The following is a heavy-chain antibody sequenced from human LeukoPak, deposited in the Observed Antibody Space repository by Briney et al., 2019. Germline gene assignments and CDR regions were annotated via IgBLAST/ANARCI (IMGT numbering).Heavy chain of an antibody. J-gene: IGHJ4*02. Sequence: GASVKVSCKASGYTFTSYAMHWVRQAPGQRLEWMGWINAGNGNTKYSQEFQGRVTMTTDTSTSTAYMELRSLRSDDTAVYYCAREMATEFDYWGQGTLVTVSS. V-gene: IGHV1-3*01. CDR3: AREMATEFDY. CDR1: GYTFTSYA. D-gene: IGHD5-24*01. CDR2: INAGNGNT.